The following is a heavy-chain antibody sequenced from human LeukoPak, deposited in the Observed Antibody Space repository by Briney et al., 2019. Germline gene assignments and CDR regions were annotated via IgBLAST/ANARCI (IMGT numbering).Heavy chain of an antibody. CDR2: IHIYRGNT. Sequence: ASVKVSCKASGYTFTSYGISWVRQAPGQGLEWMGWIHIYRGNTNYAQKFQGRVTMTTDTSTSTVYMEVRGLRSDDAAMYYCARDVGITVTDSFDPWGQGTLVTVSS. D-gene: IGHD4-11*01. J-gene: IGHJ5*02. V-gene: IGHV1-18*01. CDR1: GYTFTSYG. CDR3: ARDVGITVTDSFDP.